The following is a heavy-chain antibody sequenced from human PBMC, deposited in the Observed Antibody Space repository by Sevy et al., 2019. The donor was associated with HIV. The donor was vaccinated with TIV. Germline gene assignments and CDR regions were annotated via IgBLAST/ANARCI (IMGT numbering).Heavy chain of an antibody. CDR3: ARIYGSGAGAFDI. J-gene: IGHJ3*02. V-gene: IGHV6-1*01. CDR2: TYYRSKWYN. CDR1: GDSVSSNSAA. D-gene: IGHD6-19*01. Sequence: SQTLSLTCAISGDSVSSNSAAWNWIRQSPSRGLEWLGRTYYRSKWYNDYSVSVKSRITINPETSKNKYSLQLNSVTPEDTAVYYCARIYGSGAGAFDIWGQGTMVTVSS.